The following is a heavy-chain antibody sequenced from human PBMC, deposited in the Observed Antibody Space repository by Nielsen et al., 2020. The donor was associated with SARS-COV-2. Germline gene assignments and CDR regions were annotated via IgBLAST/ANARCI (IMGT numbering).Heavy chain of an antibody. V-gene: IGHV4-39*02. CDR3: ARDPYIAAAGVYYMDV. Sequence: SETLSLTCTVSGGSISSSSYYWGWIRQPPGKGLEWIGSIYYSGSTYYNPSLKSRVTISVDTSKNQFSLKLSSVTAADTAVYYCARDPYIAAAGVYYMDVWGKGTTVTVSS. CDR1: GGSISSSSYY. CDR2: IYYSGST. J-gene: IGHJ6*03. D-gene: IGHD6-13*01.